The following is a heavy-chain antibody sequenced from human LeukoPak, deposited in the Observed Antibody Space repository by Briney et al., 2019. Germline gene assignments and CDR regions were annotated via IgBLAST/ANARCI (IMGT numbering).Heavy chain of an antibody. CDR3: VRDVEDYVFLWGRDFC. CDR1: GFTFSDYT. J-gene: IGHJ4*02. CDR2: ITSVSSYI. D-gene: IGHD3-16*01. Sequence: GGSLRLSCTTSGFTFSDYTMNWVRQAPGKGLEWVSSITSVSSYIHYADSVRGRFTISRDNAKNSLYLQMNSLRAEDTAVYYCVRDVEDYVFLWGRDFCWGQGTLATV. V-gene: IGHV3-21*01.